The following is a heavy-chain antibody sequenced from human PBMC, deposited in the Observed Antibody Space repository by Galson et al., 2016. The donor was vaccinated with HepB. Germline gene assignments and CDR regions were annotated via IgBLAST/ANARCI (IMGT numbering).Heavy chain of an antibody. CDR2: ISISGNDI. Sequence: SLRLSCAASGFTLSDFYMSWIRQAPGKGLEWVSYISISGNDIDYADSVKGRFTTSRDKAKNSLYLQMNSLRAEDTAVYFCARDIGRNWFDPWGQGTLVTVSS. J-gene: IGHJ5*02. V-gene: IGHV3-11*01. CDR3: ARDIGRNWFDP. D-gene: IGHD1-26*01. CDR1: GFTLSDFY.